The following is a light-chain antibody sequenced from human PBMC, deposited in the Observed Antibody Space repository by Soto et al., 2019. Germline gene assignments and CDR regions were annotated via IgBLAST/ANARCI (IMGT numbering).Light chain of an antibody. J-gene: IGLJ3*02. CDR3: QSYDNSLSGWV. CDR2: EVS. V-gene: IGLV2-14*01. CDR1: SSDVGGYNY. Sequence: QSALTQPASVSGSPGQSITISCTGTSSDVGGYNYVSWYQQHPGKAPKLMIYEVSNRPSGVPDRFSGSKSGTSASLAITGLQAEDEADYYCQSYDNSLSGWVFGGGTKLTVL.